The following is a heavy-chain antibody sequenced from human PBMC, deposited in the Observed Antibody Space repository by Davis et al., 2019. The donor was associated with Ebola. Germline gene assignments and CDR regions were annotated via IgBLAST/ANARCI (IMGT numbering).Heavy chain of an antibody. CDR1: TFSSYA. D-gene: IGHD2-8*01. J-gene: IGHJ4*02. Sequence: TFSSYAMSWIRQPPGKGLEWIGSIYYSGSTYYHPSLKSRVTISVDTSKNQFSLKLSSGTAADTAVYYCAREATYCTNGVSPRLDYWGQGTLVTVSS. CDR3: AREATYCTNGVSPRLDY. V-gene: IGHV4-39*02. CDR2: IYYSGST.